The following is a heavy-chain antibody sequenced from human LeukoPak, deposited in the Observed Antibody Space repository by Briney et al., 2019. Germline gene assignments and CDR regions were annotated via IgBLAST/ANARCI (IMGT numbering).Heavy chain of an antibody. V-gene: IGHV4-59*01. Sequence: SETLSLTCSLSGASISSYYWCWIRQPPGKGLEWIGHISYSGNTNYNPSLKNRLTISVDTSKNQFSLKLSSVTAADTAVYYCARRGPTTMTTHDAFDFWGQGTMVTVSS. CDR1: GASISSYY. CDR2: ISYSGNT. D-gene: IGHD4-17*01. J-gene: IGHJ3*01. CDR3: ARRGPTTMTTHDAFDF.